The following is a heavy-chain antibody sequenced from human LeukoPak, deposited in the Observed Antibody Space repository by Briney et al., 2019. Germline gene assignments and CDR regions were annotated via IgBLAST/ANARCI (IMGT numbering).Heavy chain of an antibody. V-gene: IGHV4-39*07. D-gene: IGHD3-3*01. Sequence: PSETLSLTCTVSGGSISSSSYYWGWIRQPPGKGLAWIGSIYYSGSTYYNPSLKSRVTISVDTSKNQFSLKLSSVTAADTAVYYCARSPYDFWSGPYNWFDPWGQGTLVTVSS. CDR3: ARSPYDFWSGPYNWFDP. J-gene: IGHJ5*02. CDR1: GGSISSSSYY. CDR2: IYYSGST.